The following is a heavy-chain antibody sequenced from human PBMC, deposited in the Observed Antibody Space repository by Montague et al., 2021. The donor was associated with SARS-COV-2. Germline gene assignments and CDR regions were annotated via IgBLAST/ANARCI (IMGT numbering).Heavy chain of an antibody. CDR1: GYSISSGYY. J-gene: IGHJ4*02. CDR2: IKHSGGT. D-gene: IGHD3-10*01. Sequence: SETLSLTCSVSGYSISSGYYFGWIRHPPRTVLEWIGNIKHSGGTYYSPSLKSRVTVSVDTSKNQFSLRLSSVTAADTAVYYCARWYYGSGSYPHCGQGTLVTVS. CDR3: ARWYYGSGSYPH. V-gene: IGHV4-38-2*01.